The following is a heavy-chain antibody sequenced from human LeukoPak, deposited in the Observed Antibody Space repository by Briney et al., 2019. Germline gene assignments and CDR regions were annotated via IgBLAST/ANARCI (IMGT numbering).Heavy chain of an antibody. CDR3: ARAMSDV. CDR1: GGSFSGYY. CDR2: INHSGST. J-gene: IGHJ6*04. Sequence: KSSETLSLTCAVYGGSFSGYYWSWIRQPPGKGLEWIGEINHSGSTNYNPSLKSRVTISVDTSKNQFSLKLSSVTAADTAVYYCARAMSDVWGKGTTVTVSS. V-gene: IGHV4-34*01.